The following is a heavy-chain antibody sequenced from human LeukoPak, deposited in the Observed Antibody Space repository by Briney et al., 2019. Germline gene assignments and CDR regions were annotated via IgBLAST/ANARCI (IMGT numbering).Heavy chain of an antibody. CDR3: ARRARGNRAYYFDY. D-gene: IGHD1-14*01. CDR1: GGSISDYY. Sequence: SETLSLTCAVSGGSISDYYWNWIRQPPGKELEWVAYVYYTGTTNYNPSLKSRVTISVDTSQNQFPLKLNSVTAADTAVYYCARRARGNRAYYFDYWGQGTLVTVSS. J-gene: IGHJ4*02. V-gene: IGHV4-59*01. CDR2: VYYTGTT.